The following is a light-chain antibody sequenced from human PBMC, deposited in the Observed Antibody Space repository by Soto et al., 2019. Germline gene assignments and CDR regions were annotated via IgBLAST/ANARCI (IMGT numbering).Light chain of an antibody. CDR3: SSYTTSSTVV. CDR1: SSDVGAYNY. J-gene: IGLJ2*01. Sequence: QSVLTQPASVSGSPGQSITISCTGTSSDVGAYNYVSWYHQHPGEAPKLIIYDVSDRPSGVSTRLSGAKSGNTASLTISGLQAEDEADYYCSSYTTSSTVVFGGGTQLTVL. V-gene: IGLV2-14*01. CDR2: DVS.